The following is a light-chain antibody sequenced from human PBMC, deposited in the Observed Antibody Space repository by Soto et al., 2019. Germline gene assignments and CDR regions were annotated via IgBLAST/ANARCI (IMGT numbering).Light chain of an antibody. Sequence: IQLTQSPSSLSASVGDRGTITCRARRGISGYLASYQQKPGKDPKLMIYAASTLQSRVTSSVSGSGSVTDFPPTISSLQPEDFATYCWQQLNSYPFTFGG. V-gene: IGKV1-9*01. J-gene: IGKJ4*01. CDR2: AAS. CDR1: RGISGY. CDR3: QQLNSYPFT.